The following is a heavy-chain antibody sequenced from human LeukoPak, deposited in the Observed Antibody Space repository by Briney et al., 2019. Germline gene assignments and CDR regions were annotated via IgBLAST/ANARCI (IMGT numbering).Heavy chain of an antibody. CDR2: ISGSVDST. CDR1: GFSFSSYA. J-gene: IGHJ4*02. CDR3: AKDLAGSGSYSFDY. Sequence: PGGSLRLSCAGSGFSFSSYAMSWVRQAPGKGLEWVSAISGSVDSTYYADSVKGRFTISRDNSKNTLYLQMNSLRAEDTAVYYCAKDLAGSGSYSFDYWGQGTLVTVSS. V-gene: IGHV3-23*01. D-gene: IGHD1-26*01.